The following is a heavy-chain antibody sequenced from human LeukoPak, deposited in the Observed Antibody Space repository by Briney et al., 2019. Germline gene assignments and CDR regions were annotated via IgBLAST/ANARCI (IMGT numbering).Heavy chain of an antibody. Sequence: GASVKVSCKASGYTFTGYYMHWVRQAPGQGLEWMGWINPNSGGTNYAQKFQGRVTMTRDTSISTAYMELSRLRSGDTAVYYCARDQEQQLVGRYYFDYWGQGTLVTVSS. D-gene: IGHD6-13*01. V-gene: IGHV1-2*02. CDR2: INPNSGGT. CDR3: ARDQEQQLVGRYYFDY. CDR1: GYTFTGYY. J-gene: IGHJ4*02.